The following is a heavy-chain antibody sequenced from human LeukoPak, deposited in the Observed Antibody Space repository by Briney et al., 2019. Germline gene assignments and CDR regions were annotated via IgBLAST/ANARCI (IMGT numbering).Heavy chain of an antibody. CDR3: ARGAGERDYYYYMDV. V-gene: IGHV1-69*13. D-gene: IGHD4-17*01. J-gene: IGHJ6*03. Sequence: GASVKVSCKASGGTFSSYAISWVRQAPGQGLEWMGGIIPIFGTANYAQKFQGRVTITADESTSTAYMELCSLRSEDTAVYYCARGAGERDYYYYMDVWGKGTTVTVSS. CDR1: GGTFSSYA. CDR2: IIPIFGTA.